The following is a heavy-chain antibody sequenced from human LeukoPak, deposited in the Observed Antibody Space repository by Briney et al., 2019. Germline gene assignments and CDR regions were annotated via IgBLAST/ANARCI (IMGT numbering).Heavy chain of an antibody. D-gene: IGHD5-12*01. CDR2: INWNGGST. CDR1: GFTFDDYG. Sequence: PGGSLRLSCAASGFTFDDYGMSWVRQAPGKGLEWVSGINWNGGSTGYADSVKGRFTISRDNAKNSLYLQMNSLRAEDTALYYCARGPRGYSGYESLYYFDYWGQGTLVTVSS. V-gene: IGHV3-20*04. CDR3: ARGPRGYSGYESLYYFDY. J-gene: IGHJ4*02.